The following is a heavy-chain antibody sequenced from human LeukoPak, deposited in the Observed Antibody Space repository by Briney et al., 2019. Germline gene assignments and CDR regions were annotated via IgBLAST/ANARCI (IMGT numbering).Heavy chain of an antibody. CDR2: ISAYNGNT. CDR1: GYTFTSYG. CDR3: ARERGSSNTFDY. J-gene: IGHJ4*02. Sequence: ASEKVSCKASGYTFTSYGISWVRQATGQWLEWMGWISAYNGNTNYAQKLQGRVTMTTDTSTSTAYMELRSLRSDDTAVYYCARERGSSNTFDYWGQGTLVTVSS. D-gene: IGHD6-6*01. V-gene: IGHV1-18*01.